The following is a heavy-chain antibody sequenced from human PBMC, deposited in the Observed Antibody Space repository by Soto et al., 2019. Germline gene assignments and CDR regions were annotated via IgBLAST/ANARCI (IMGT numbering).Heavy chain of an antibody. Sequence: PSQTLSLTCAISGDSVSSNSAAWNWIRQSPSRGLEWLGRTYYRSKWYNDYAVSVKSRITINPDTSKNQFSLQLNSVTPEDTAVYYCARGVAGYGTNGVCLDYYGMDVWGQGTTVTVSS. CDR1: GDSVSSNSAA. CDR3: ARGVAGYGTNGVCLDYYGMDV. CDR2: TYYRSKWYN. D-gene: IGHD2-8*01. J-gene: IGHJ6*02. V-gene: IGHV6-1*01.